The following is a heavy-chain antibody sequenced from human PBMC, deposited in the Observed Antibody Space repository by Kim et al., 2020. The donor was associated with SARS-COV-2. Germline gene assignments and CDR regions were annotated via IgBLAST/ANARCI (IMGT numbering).Heavy chain of an antibody. J-gene: IGHJ5*02. Sequence: KSRVTISVDTSKNQFSLKLRSVTAADTAVYYCARDYSGSYYEMAEGWFDPWGQGTLVTVSS. D-gene: IGHD1-26*01. CDR3: ARDYSGSYYEMAEGWFDP. V-gene: IGHV4-59*01.